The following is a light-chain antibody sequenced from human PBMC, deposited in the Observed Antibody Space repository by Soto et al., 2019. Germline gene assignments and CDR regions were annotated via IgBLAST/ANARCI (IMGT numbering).Light chain of an antibody. CDR1: QSVLFSSNNKNY. Sequence: DIVMAQSPDSLAVSLGERATINCKSSQSVLFSSNNKNYLAWYQQKTGQPPKLLIYWASTRESGVPDRFSGSGSGTDFTLTISSLQAEDVAVYYCQQYYSPLRTFGQGTKVDIK. CDR2: WAS. V-gene: IGKV4-1*01. J-gene: IGKJ1*01. CDR3: QQYYSPLRT.